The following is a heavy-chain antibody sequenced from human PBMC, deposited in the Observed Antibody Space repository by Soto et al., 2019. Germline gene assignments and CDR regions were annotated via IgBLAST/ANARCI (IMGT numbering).Heavy chain of an antibody. D-gene: IGHD6-19*01. V-gene: IGHV1-69*06. CDR3: ARGLVRAVAFYYYGMDA. CDR2: IIPIFGTA. Sequence: QVQLVQSGAEVKKPGSSVKVSCKASGGTFSSYAISWVRQAPGQGLEWMGGIIPIFGTANYAQKFQGRVTITAKKSTGTAYMGLSSLRSEDTAVYYCARGLVRAVAFYYYGMDAGGQGTTVTVSS. CDR1: GGTFSSYA. J-gene: IGHJ6*02.